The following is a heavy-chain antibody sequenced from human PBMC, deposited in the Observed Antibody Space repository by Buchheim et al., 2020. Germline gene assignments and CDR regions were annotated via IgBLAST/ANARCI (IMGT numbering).Heavy chain of an antibody. Sequence: EVQLVASGGGLVQPGGSLRLSCAASGFTFSSYWMSWVRQAQGKGLEWVSNIKQDGSEKYYVDSVKGRFTISRDNAKNSLYLQMNSRRAEDTAVYYCARAAAAVYYYCGMDVWGQGTT. CDR3: ARAAAAVYYYCGMDV. D-gene: IGHD6-13*01. CDR1: GFTFSSYW. CDR2: IKQDGSEK. J-gene: IGHJ6*02. V-gene: IGHV3-7*04.